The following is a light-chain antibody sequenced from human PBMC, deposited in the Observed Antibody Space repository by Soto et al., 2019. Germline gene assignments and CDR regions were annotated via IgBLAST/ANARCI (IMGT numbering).Light chain of an antibody. CDR2: AAS. Sequence: AIRMTQSPSSLSASTGDRVTITCRASQGISSYLAWYQQKPGKAPKLLIYAASTLQSGVPSRFSGSGSGTDFTLTISCLQSEDFATYYCQQYYSSHPTFDQGTKV. CDR3: QQYYSSHPT. J-gene: IGKJ1*01. CDR1: QGISSY. V-gene: IGKV1-8*01.